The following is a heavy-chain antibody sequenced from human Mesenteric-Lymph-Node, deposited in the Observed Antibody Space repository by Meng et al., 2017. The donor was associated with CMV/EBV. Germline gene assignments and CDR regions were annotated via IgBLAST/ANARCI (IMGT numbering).Heavy chain of an antibody. D-gene: IGHD2-2*01. CDR3: ARDAGHCVSASCFTTGNYYYGMDV. V-gene: IGHV3-21*01. CDR1: GLAFDTYS. Sequence: GESLKISCAASGLAFDTYSMNWVRQAPGKGLEWVSSISSTSSYIYQPDSVKGRFTISRDNAKNSLYLQINSLRAEDTAVYYCARDAGHCVSASCFTTGNYYYGMDVWGQGTTVTVSS. CDR2: ISSTSSYI. J-gene: IGHJ6*02.